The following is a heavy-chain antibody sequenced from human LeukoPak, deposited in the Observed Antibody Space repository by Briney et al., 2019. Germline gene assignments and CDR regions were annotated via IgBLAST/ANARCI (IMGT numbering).Heavy chain of an antibody. CDR1: GFTFSDYS. CDR3: ARGAYSSGWAYFDH. Sequence: GGCLRLSCAASGFTFSDYSMNWVRQAPGKGLEWVSYISFSVNTKYYGDSVKGRFTISRDNAKNSLYLHMDSLRAEDTAVYYCARGAYSSGWAYFDHWGQGTLVTVSS. D-gene: IGHD6-19*01. J-gene: IGHJ4*02. CDR2: ISFSVNTK. V-gene: IGHV3-48*04.